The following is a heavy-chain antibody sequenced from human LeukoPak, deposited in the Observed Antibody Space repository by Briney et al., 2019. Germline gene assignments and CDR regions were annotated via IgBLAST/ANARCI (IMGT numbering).Heavy chain of an antibody. V-gene: IGHV1-18*01. CDR2: ISAYNGNT. D-gene: IGHD2-21*02. J-gene: IGHJ4*02. CDR3: ARDRGSYCGGDCHFDY. CDR1: GYTFTSYG. Sequence: EASVKVSCKASGYTFTSYGISWVRQAPGQGLEWMGWISAYNGNTNYAQKLQGRVTMTTDTSTSTAYMELRSLRSDDTAVYYCARDRGSYCGGDCHFDYWGQGTLVTVSP.